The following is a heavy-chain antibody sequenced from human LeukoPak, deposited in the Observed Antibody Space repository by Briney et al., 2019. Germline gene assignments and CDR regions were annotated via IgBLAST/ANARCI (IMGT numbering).Heavy chain of an antibody. D-gene: IGHD6-19*01. V-gene: IGHV3-23*01. CDR3: AKRSGYTTGWFFDF. Sequence: GGSLKFSCAAPGFTFTSYAISWVRQAPGKGLEWVSSIGGSGDNTYYAESVEGRFTISRDNSKNTLFLQMNSLRAEDTAVFYCAKRSGYTTGWFFDFWGQGTLVTVSS. CDR1: GFTFTSYA. CDR2: IGGSGDNT. J-gene: IGHJ4*02.